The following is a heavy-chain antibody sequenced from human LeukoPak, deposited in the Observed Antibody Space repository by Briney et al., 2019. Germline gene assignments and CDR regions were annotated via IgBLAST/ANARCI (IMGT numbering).Heavy chain of an antibody. V-gene: IGHV3-23*01. J-gene: IGHJ4*02. Sequence: PGGSLRLSCGASGFTFSSYAISWVRQAPGKGLEWVSAISSSGGSTHYADSVKGRFTISRDNSKNTLYLQMNSLRAEDTAVYYCAKRYYYDNSGLWDYWGQGTLVTVSS. CDR3: AKRYYYDNSGLWDY. D-gene: IGHD3-22*01. CDR2: ISSSGGST. CDR1: GFTFSSYA.